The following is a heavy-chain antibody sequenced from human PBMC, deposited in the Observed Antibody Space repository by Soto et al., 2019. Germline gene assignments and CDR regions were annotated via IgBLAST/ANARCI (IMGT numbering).Heavy chain of an antibody. J-gene: IGHJ6*03. CDR2: TYYKSKWFN. Sequence: SQTLSLTCAISGDSVSSNSAGGNWVRQTPSRGLEWLGRTYYKSKWFNNYAVSVKSRITTNPDTSQNQFSLHLDSVTPEDTAVYFCARGSWDDVSGHYYMDVWGKGTTVTVSS. V-gene: IGHV6-1*01. CDR3: ARGSWDDVSGHYYMDV. D-gene: IGHD5-12*01. CDR1: GDSVSSNSAG.